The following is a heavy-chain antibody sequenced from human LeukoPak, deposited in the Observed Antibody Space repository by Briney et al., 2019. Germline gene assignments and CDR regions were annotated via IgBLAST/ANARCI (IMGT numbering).Heavy chain of an antibody. Sequence: PGGSLRLSCAASGFTFSSYAMSWVRQAPGKGLEWVSAISGSGGSTYYADSVKGRFTISGDNSKNTLYLQMNSLRAEDTAVYYCAKIDSSGWYNKAAFDYWGQGTLVTVSS. CDR2: ISGSGGST. CDR3: AKIDSSGWYNKAAFDY. J-gene: IGHJ4*02. D-gene: IGHD6-19*01. CDR1: GFTFSSYA. V-gene: IGHV3-23*01.